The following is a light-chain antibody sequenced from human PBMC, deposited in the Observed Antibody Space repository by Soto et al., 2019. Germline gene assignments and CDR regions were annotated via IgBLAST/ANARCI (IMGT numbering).Light chain of an antibody. CDR2: KAS. V-gene: IGKV1-5*03. CDR1: QSISSW. J-gene: IGKJ4*01. CDR3: QHYDSYPLT. Sequence: DIQMTQSPSTLSASVGDRVTITCRASQSISSWLAWYQHKPGKAPNLLIYKASSLESGVPSRFSGSGSGTDFTLTVSSLQPDVFATYSCQHYDSYPLTFGGGPKVEIK.